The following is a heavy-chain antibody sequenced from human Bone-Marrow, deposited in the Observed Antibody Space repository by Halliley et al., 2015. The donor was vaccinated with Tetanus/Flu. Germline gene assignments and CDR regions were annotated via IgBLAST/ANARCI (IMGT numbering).Heavy chain of an antibody. D-gene: IGHD6-13*01. Sequence: LRLSCTVSGGSISTYYWSWIRQAPGKGLEWIAYIHYTGSTSYNPSLRSRATISVDTSKNQFSLRLSSVTAADTAVYFCAREYSSFEYWGQGTLVTVSS. V-gene: IGHV4-59*01. CDR1: GGSISTYY. J-gene: IGHJ4*02. CDR2: IHYTGST. CDR3: AREYSSFEY.